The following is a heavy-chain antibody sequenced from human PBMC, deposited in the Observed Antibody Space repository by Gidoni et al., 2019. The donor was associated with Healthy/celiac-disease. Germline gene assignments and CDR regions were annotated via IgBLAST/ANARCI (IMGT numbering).Heavy chain of an antibody. D-gene: IGHD5-12*01. CDR3: ARDSGYDLGGGFDY. Sequence: QVQLGQAGAEVKKPGSSVKVSCKASGGTLSRHTISGVRQSPGQGLEWMGRIIPILDIANYAVKFQVRVTITADKSTSTAYMDLSRLRSEHTAVYYCARDSGYDLGGGFDYWGQGTLVTVS. CDR2: IIPILDIA. J-gene: IGHJ4*02. CDR1: GGTLSRHT. V-gene: IGHV1-69*08.